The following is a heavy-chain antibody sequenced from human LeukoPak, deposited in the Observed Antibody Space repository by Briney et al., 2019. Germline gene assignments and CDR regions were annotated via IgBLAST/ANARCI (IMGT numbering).Heavy chain of an antibody. J-gene: IGHJ4*02. V-gene: IGHV4-4*02. CDR1: GGSISSSNW. CDR3: ARVVVGAKRTTDY. Sequence: SGTLSLTCAVSGGSISSSNWWSWVRQPPGKGLEWIGEINHSGSTNYNPSLKSRVTISVDTSKNQFSLKLSSVTAADTAVYYCARVVVGAKRTTDYWGQGTLVTVSS. D-gene: IGHD1-26*01. CDR2: INHSGST.